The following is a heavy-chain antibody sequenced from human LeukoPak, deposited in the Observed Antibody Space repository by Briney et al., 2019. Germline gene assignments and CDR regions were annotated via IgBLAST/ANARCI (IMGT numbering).Heavy chain of an antibody. V-gene: IGHV1-18*01. CDR1: GHTFISYG. CDR2: ISAYNGNI. CDR3: ASMSGYYPSYYFDY. J-gene: IGHJ4*02. Sequence: ASVKVSCKASGHTFISYGITWVRQAPGQGLEWLGWISAYNGNIDYAQKLQGRVTLTTDTSTSTAYMGVRSLRSDDTAVYYCASMSGYYPSYYFDYWGQGTLVTVSS. D-gene: IGHD3-3*01.